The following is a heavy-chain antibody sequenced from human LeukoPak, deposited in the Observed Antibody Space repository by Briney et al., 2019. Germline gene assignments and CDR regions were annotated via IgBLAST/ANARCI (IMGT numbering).Heavy chain of an antibody. D-gene: IGHD5-18*01. V-gene: IGHV1-69*04. CDR2: IIPALNIT. J-gene: IGHJ6*02. CDR3: ARDQGLTAPPPYGLDV. Sequence: SVKVSCKASGGTFSSSAITWVRQAPGQGLEWMGRIIPALNITSYAQKFQGRVTITADTSTSTAYMELSSLRSEETAVYYCARDQGLTAPPPYGLDVWGQGTTVTVSS. CDR1: GGTFSSSA.